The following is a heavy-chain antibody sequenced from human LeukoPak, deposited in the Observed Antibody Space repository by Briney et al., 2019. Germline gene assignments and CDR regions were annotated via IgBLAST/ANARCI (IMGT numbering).Heavy chain of an antibody. V-gene: IGHV1-69*02. D-gene: IGHD1-26*01. J-gene: IGHJ6*03. CDR2: IIPILGIA. CDR1: GGTFSSYT. CDR3: ARVPSPTRDRTPIVGASHYYYYMDV. Sequence: SVKVSCKASGGTFSSYTISWVRQAPGQGLEWMGRIIPILGIANYAQKFQGRVTITADESTSTAYMELNSLRSEDTAVYYCARVPSPTRDRTPIVGASHYYYYMDVWGKGTTVTVSS.